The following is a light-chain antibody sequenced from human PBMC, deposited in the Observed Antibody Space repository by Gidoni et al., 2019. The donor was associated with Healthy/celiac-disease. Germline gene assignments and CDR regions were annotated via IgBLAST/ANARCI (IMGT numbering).Light chain of an antibody. CDR3: QQRSNWRCS. CDR1: QSVSSY. V-gene: IGKV3-11*01. J-gene: IGKJ2*04. CDR2: DAS. Sequence: EIVLTQSPATLSLSPGERATLSCRASQSVSSYLAWYQQKPGQAPRILIYDASNRATGIPARFSGSGSGTDFTLTISSLEPEDLAVYYCQQRSNWRCSFGQGTKLEIK.